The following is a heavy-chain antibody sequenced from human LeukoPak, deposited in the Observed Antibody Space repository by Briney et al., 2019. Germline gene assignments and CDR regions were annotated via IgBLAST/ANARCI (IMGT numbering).Heavy chain of an antibody. V-gene: IGHV3-30*04. CDR2: ISYDGSNK. D-gene: IGHD3-3*01. J-gene: IGHJ5*02. CDR3: AREVAANYDFWSGRRGDNENNWFDP. CDR1: GFTFSSYA. Sequence: GRSLRLSCAASGFTFSSYAMHWVRQAPGKGLEWVAVISYDGSNKYYADSVKGRFTISRDNSKNTLYLQMNSLRAEDTAVYYCAREVAANYDFWSGRRGDNENNWFDPWGQGTLVTVSS.